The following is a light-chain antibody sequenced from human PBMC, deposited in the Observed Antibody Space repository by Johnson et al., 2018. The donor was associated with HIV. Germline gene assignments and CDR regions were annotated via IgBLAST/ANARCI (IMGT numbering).Light chain of an antibody. Sequence: QSVLTQSPSVSAAPGQKVTISCSGSSSNIGNNYVSWYQQLPGTAPKLLIYDNKKRPSGISDRFSGSKSGTSATLGITGLQTGDEGDYYCGTWDGSLSAGAVFGTGTKVTVL. CDR1: SSNIGNNY. J-gene: IGLJ1*01. CDR2: DNK. V-gene: IGLV1-51*01. CDR3: GTWDGSLSAGAV.